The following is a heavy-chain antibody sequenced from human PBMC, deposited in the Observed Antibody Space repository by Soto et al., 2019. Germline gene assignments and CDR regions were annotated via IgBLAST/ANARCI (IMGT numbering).Heavy chain of an antibody. Sequence: QVPLVESGGGVVQPGRSLRLSCAASGFTFSSYDMHWVRQAPGKGLEWVAVISYDGSKKYYADFVKGRFTISRDNXKKTLDLQMNSLRPEDTAVYYCAKESRYSGSYGKYWGQGTLVTVSS. CDR2: ISYDGSKK. V-gene: IGHV3-30*18. CDR3: AKESRYSGSYGKY. D-gene: IGHD1-26*01. CDR1: GFTFSSYD. J-gene: IGHJ4*02.